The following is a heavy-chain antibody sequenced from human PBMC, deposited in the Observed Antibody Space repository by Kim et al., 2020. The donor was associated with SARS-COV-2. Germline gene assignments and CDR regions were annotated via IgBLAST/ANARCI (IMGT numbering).Heavy chain of an antibody. V-gene: IGHV3-15*01. CDR2: IKSKVDGGTT. CDR3: TTAIIVVVPAAENWFDP. D-gene: IGHD2-2*01. J-gene: IGHJ5*02. CDR1: GFSFSDAW. Sequence: GGSLRLSCAASGFSFSDAWMSWVRQAPGKGLEWVARIKSKVDGGTTDYAAAMKGRFTVSRDDSKSAFYLQMNSLKNEDTAMYYCTTAIIVVVPAAENWFDPWGQGTQVTVSS.